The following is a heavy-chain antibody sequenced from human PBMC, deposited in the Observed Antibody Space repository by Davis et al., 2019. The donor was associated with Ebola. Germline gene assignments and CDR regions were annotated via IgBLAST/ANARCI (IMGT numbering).Heavy chain of an antibody. D-gene: IGHD5-24*01. CDR3: ARGWLRTGLDI. CDR2: TYYYRSKWHN. V-gene: IGHV6-1*01. J-gene: IGHJ3*02. CDR1: GDRVSSNS. Sequence: PSETLSLTCAISGDRVSSNSWNWIRQSPSRGLEWLGRTYYYRSKWHNDYAVSVKGRITINPDTSKNQFSLQLNSVTPEDTALYYCARGWLRTGLDIWGQGTMVIVSS.